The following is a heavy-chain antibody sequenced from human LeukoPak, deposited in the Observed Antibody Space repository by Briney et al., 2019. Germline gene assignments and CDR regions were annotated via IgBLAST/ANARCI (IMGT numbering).Heavy chain of an antibody. CDR1: GYSFTNYW. V-gene: IGHV5-51*01. Sequence: GESPKISCKGSGYSFTNYWIGWVRQMPGKGLEWMGIIYPRDSDTRYSPSFQGQVTISADKSISTAYLQWSSLKASDTAMYYCARHGVLYDSSGYYYGTGNWFDPWGQGTLVTVSS. J-gene: IGHJ5*02. CDR2: IYPRDSDT. CDR3: ARHGVLYDSSGYYYGTGNWFDP. D-gene: IGHD3-22*01.